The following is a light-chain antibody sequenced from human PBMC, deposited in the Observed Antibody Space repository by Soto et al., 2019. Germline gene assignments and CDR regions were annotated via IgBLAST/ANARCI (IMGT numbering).Light chain of an antibody. CDR1: QSVSSSY. V-gene: IGKV3-20*01. Sequence: EIVLTQSPGTLSLSPGERATLSCRASQSVSSSYLAWYQQKPGQAPRLLIYGASTRATGIPDRFSDCGSGTDFTLTISRLEPEDFAVYYCQQYGSSPWTFGQGTKVEIK. CDR3: QQYGSSPWT. J-gene: IGKJ1*01. CDR2: GAS.